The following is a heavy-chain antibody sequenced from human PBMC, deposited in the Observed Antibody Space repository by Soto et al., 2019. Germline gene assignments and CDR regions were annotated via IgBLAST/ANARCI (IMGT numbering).Heavy chain of an antibody. V-gene: IGHV3-23*01. J-gene: IGHJ6*03. CDR2: ISGSGGST. CDR1: GFTFSSYA. CDR3: AKLHRDYYYGSGSYYPGDYYYYYMDV. Sequence: GGSLRLSCAASGFTFSSYAMSWVRQAPGKGLEWVSAISGSGGSTYYADSVKGRFTISRDNSKNTLYLQMNSLRAEDTAVYYCAKLHRDYYYGSGSYYPGDYYYYYMDVWGKGTTVTVSS. D-gene: IGHD3-10*01.